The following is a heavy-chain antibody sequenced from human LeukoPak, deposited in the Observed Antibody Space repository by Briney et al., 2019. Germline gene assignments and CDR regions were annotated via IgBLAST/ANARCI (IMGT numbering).Heavy chain of an antibody. CDR1: GASISSDTYF. CDR3: AKGAGPPWFDP. V-gene: IGHV4-61*02. D-gene: IGHD6-19*01. CDR2: ISSTGRT. J-gene: IGHJ5*02. Sequence: PSETLSLTCTVSGASISSDTYFWSWIRQPAGKGLEWIGRISSTGRTDYNPSLTSRVTISIDTSKNQLSMQLNSVTAADTAVYYCAKGAGPPWFDPWGQGTLVTVSS.